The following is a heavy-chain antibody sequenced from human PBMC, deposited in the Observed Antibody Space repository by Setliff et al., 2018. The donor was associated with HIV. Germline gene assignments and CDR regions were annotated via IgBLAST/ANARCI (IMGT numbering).Heavy chain of an antibody. Sequence: SETLSLTCAVSGYSISSSYYWGWIRQPPGKGLEWIASVYHGGSAYYNPSLKSRVTISVDTSKNQFSLKLSSVTAADTAVYYCAGCITGTTHWFDPWGQGTLVTVSS. D-gene: IGHD1-20*01. J-gene: IGHJ5*02. CDR2: VYHGGSA. CDR1: GYSISSSYY. V-gene: IGHV4-38-2*01. CDR3: AGCITGTTHWFDP.